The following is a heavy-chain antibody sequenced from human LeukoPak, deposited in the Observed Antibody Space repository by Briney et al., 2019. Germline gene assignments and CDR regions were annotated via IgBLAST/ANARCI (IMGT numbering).Heavy chain of an antibody. Sequence: GGSLRLSCAASGFTFSSYGMSWVRQAPGKGLEWVSAISGSGGSTYYADSVKGRFTISRDNSKNTLYLQMNSLRAEDTAVYYCAKVEIVVVIAAKGGFGYWGQGTLVTVSS. CDR2: ISGSGGST. CDR3: AKVEIVVVIAAKGGFGY. J-gene: IGHJ4*02. V-gene: IGHV3-23*01. CDR1: GFTFSSYG. D-gene: IGHD2-15*01.